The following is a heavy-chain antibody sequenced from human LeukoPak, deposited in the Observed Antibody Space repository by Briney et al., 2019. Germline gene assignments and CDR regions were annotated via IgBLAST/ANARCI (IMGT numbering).Heavy chain of an antibody. CDR3: ARDFAGDRDY. V-gene: IGHV3-74*01. Sequence: GGSLRLSFAASGFIFRNYWMHWVGQAPGKGLVWVARINQNGITTTYTDSVKGRFTISRDNAKNTLYLQMNSLRAEDTAVYYCARDFAGDRDYWGQGTLVTVSS. J-gene: IGHJ4*02. CDR1: GFIFRNYW. CDR2: INQNGITT. D-gene: IGHD4-17*01.